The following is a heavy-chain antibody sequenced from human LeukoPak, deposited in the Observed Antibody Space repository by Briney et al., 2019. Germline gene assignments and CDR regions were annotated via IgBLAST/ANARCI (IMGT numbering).Heavy chain of an antibody. Sequence: SETLSLTCAVYGGSFSGYYWSWIRQPPGKGLEWIGEIKHSGSTNYNPSLKSRVTISVATSKNQFSLRLSSVTAADTAVYYCARGRELGFDPWGQGTLVTVSS. V-gene: IGHV4-34*01. J-gene: IGHJ5*02. CDR3: ARGRELGFDP. CDR1: GGSFSGYY. CDR2: IKHSGST. D-gene: IGHD3-10*01.